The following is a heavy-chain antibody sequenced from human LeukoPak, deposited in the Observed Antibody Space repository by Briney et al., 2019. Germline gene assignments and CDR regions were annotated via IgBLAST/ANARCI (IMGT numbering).Heavy chain of an antibody. Sequence: ASVKVSYKASGYTFTSYGISWVRQAPGQGLEWLGWISAYNGNTNYAQKLQGRVTMTTDTSTSTAYMEMRSLRSDDTAVYYCARVLGVIDGGYYFDYGGQGTLVTVSS. V-gene: IGHV1-18*01. D-gene: IGHD3-16*01. CDR3: ARVLGVIDGGYYFDY. CDR2: ISAYNGNT. CDR1: GYTFTSYG. J-gene: IGHJ4*02.